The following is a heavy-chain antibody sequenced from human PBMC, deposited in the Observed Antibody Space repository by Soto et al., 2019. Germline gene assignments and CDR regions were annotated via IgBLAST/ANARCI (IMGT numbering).Heavy chain of an antibody. CDR3: TTDQYRLGDVGTDAFDI. J-gene: IGHJ3*02. CDR1: GFTFSNAW. V-gene: IGHV3-15*01. D-gene: IGHD3-16*01. Sequence: GGSLRLSCAASGFTFSNAWMSWVRQAPGKGLEWVGRIKSKTDGGTTDYAAPVKGRFTISRDDSKNTLYLQMNSLKTEDTAVYYCTTDQYRLGDVGTDAFDIWGQGTMVTVSS. CDR2: IKSKTDGGTT.